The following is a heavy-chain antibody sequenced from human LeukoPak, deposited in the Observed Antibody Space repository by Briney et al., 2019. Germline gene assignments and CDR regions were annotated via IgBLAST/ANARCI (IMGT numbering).Heavy chain of an antibody. Sequence: ASVKVSCTPSTYILSRDNIQWVRQAPGQGLEWMGWIDPNSGVTNSAQKFQGRVTMTKDTPISTAYMDLNGPRSDDTAVYYCGSRNWDYDCDVWGQGTMVTVSS. J-gene: IGHJ3*01. CDR1: TYILSRDN. D-gene: IGHD1-1*01. CDR3: GSRNWDYDCDV. CDR2: IDPNSGVT. V-gene: IGHV1-2*02.